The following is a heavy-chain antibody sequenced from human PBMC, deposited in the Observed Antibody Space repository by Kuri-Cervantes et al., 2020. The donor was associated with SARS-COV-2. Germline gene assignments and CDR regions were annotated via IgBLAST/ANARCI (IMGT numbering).Heavy chain of an antibody. Sequence: SVKVSCKATGGTFISYAFSWVRQAPGQGPEWMGGIIPMLGTANYAQKFQDRVTITADESTRTAYMELSSLRSEDSAVYYCAREGDYSYYHGMDVWGQGTTVTVSS. CDR3: AREGDYSYYHGMDV. V-gene: IGHV1-69*13. CDR2: IIPMLGTA. J-gene: IGHJ6*02. CDR1: GGTFISYA.